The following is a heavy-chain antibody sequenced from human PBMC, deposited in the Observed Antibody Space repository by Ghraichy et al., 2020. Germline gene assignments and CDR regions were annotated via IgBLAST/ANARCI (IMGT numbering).Heavy chain of an antibody. Sequence: GSLRLSCAVYVLSFNGYCWSWIRQPPGKGLEWIGEINPTGTTNNNPALKSRLTLLVDPSKNQFSLQLKSVTAADTAVYYCARRRQTCSDAEGDAFDIWGHGTMVTVSS. V-gene: IGHV4-34*01. D-gene: IGHD3-10*02. CDR3: ARRRQTCSDAEGDAFDI. CDR2: INPTGTT. CDR1: VLSFNGYC. J-gene: IGHJ3*02.